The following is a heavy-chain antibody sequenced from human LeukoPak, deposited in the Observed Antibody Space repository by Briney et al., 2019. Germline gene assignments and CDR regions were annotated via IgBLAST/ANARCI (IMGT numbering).Heavy chain of an antibody. V-gene: IGHV3-72*01. D-gene: IGHD3-10*01. J-gene: IGHJ6*02. CDR2: TGNKANSYTT. Sequence: GGSLRLSCAASGFTFSDHYMDWVRQAPGKGLEWVGRTGNKANSYTTEYAASVKGRFTISRDDSKNSLYLQMNSLKIEDTAEYYCALAGGSRFGMDVWGQGTTVTVSS. CDR3: ALAGGSRFGMDV. CDR1: GFTFSDHY.